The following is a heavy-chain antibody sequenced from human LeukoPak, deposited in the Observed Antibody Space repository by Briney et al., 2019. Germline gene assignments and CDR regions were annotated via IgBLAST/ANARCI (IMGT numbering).Heavy chain of an antibody. CDR2: IYHSGRT. Sequence: SETLSLTCTVSGYSISSGYYWGWIRQPPGKGLEWIGSIYHSGRTFYNPSLKSRVTISVDTSKNQFSLKLSSVTAADTAVYYCAREDYYDSSGPPYWGQGTLVTVSS. CDR3: AREDYYDSSGPPY. D-gene: IGHD3-22*01. V-gene: IGHV4-38-2*02. CDR1: GYSISSGYY. J-gene: IGHJ4*02.